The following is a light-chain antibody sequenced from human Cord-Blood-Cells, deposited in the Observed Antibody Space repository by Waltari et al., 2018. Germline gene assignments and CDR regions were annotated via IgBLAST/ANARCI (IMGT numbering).Light chain of an antibody. J-gene: IGKJ4*02. V-gene: IGKV4-1*01. Sequence: DIVMTQSPDSLAVSLGESATINRKSRQSVLYSSNNKNYLAWYQQTPGQPPKLLIYWASNRESAVPDRFSGSGSGTDFTLTSSSLEAEDVAVYYCQQYYSTPLTFGGGTKVEIK. CDR3: QQYYSTPLT. CDR2: WAS. CDR1: QSVLYSSNNKNY.